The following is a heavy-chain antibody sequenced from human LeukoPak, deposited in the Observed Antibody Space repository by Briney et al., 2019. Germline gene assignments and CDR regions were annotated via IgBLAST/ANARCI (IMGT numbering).Heavy chain of an antibody. CDR3: ARDKLWFGELLYGMDV. V-gene: IGHV3-66*01. D-gene: IGHD3-10*01. J-gene: IGHJ6*02. Sequence: GGSLRLSCAASGFTVSINYISWVRQAPGKGLESVSVIYSGGSTYYADSVKGRFTISRDNSKNTLYLQMNSLRAEDTAVYYCARDKLWFGELLYGMDVWGQGTTVTVSS. CDR2: IYSGGST. CDR1: GFTVSINY.